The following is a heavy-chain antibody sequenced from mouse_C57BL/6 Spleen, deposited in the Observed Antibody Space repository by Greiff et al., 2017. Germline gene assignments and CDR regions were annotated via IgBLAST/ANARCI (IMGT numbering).Heavy chain of an antibody. V-gene: IGHV1-59*01. J-gene: IGHJ1*03. CDR3: SRRGTTVVAHWYFDV. CDR1: GYTFTSYW. D-gene: IGHD1-1*01. CDR2: IDPSDSYT. Sequence: QVQLQQPGAELVRPGTSVKLSCTASGYTFTSYWMHWVKQRPGQGLEWIGVIDPSDSYTNYDQKFKGKATLTVDTSSSTAYMQRISLTSADSAVDYCSRRGTTVVAHWYFDVWGTGTTVTVSS.